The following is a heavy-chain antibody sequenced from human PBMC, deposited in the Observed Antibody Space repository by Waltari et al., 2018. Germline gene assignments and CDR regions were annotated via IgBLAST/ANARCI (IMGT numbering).Heavy chain of an antibody. V-gene: IGHV4-39*01. D-gene: IGHD6-13*01. CDR3: ATYVGASVGTAASDV. CDR1: GRSITSNRHY. J-gene: IGHJ3*01. CDR2: ISYSGAT. Sequence: QLHLQESGPGLVKPSETLSLTCSVSGRSITSNRHYSGGIRQPPGKGLEWTGTISYSGATYNSPSLKSRVTISVDTSKNQFSLKLSSVTAADTAVYYCATYVGASVGTAASDVWGQGTMVTVSS.